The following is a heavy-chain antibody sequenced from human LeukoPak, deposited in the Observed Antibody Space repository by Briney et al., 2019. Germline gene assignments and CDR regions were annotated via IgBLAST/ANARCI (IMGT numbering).Heavy chain of an antibody. CDR3: ARGFCSSTSCYPYYYYYYMDV. Sequence: SQTLSLTCAVSGGSISSGGYSWSWIRQPPGKGLEWIGYIYHSGSTYYNPSLKSRVTISVDRSKNQFSLKLSSVTAADTAVYYCARGFCSSTSCYPYYYYYYMDVWGEGTTVTVSS. J-gene: IGHJ6*03. CDR1: GGSISSGGYS. CDR2: IYHSGST. V-gene: IGHV4-30-2*01. D-gene: IGHD2-2*01.